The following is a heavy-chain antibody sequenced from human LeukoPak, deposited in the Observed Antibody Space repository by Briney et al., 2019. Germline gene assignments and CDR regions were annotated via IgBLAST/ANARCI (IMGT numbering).Heavy chain of an antibody. CDR2: INHSGST. Sequence: SETLSLTCAVYGGSFSGYYWSWIRQPPGKGLEWIGEINHSGSTNYNPSLKSRVTISVDTSKNQFSLKLSSVTAADTAVYYCARGLVITTVWFDPWGQGTLVTVSS. J-gene: IGHJ5*02. CDR3: ARGLVITTVWFDP. D-gene: IGHD3-22*01. V-gene: IGHV4-34*01. CDR1: GGSFSGYY.